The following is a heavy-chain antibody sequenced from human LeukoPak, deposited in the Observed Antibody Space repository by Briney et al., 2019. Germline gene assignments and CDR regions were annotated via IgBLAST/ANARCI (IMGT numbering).Heavy chain of an antibody. CDR1: GFTFSSYS. CDR2: ISSSSSSYI. CDR3: ARGITMVRAGWVDY. D-gene: IGHD3-10*01. J-gene: IGHJ4*02. Sequence: GGSLRLSCAASGFTFSSYSMNWVRQAPGKGLEWVSSISSSSSSYIYYADSVKGRFTISRDNAKNSLYLQMNSLRAEDTAVYYCARGITMVRAGWVDYWGQGTLVTVSS. V-gene: IGHV3-21*01.